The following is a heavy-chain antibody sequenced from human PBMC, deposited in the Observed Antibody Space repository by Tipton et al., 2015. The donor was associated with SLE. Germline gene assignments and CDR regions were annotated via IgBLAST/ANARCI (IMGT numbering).Heavy chain of an antibody. Sequence: QSGPEVKKPGSSVRVSCKASGGTFSTYGITWVRQAPGQGLEWMGGIITIFGIPNYAQKFQDRVTITTDLSTSTAFMELSGLRAEDTAVYYCARGVYAASSSYYFDYWGQGTLVTVSS. CDR2: IITIFGIP. J-gene: IGHJ4*02. CDR1: GGTFSTYG. CDR3: ARGVYAASSSYYFDY. V-gene: IGHV1-69*05. D-gene: IGHD2/OR15-2a*01.